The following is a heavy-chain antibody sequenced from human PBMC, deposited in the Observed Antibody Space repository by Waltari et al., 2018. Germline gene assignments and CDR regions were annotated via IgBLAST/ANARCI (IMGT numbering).Heavy chain of an antibody. CDR1: GCSISSGDYY. V-gene: IGHV4-30-4*08. D-gene: IGHD3-10*01. J-gene: IGHJ4*02. CDR2: IYYSGST. CDR3: ARGSPFQGVMSEWDHYYFDY. Sequence: QVQLQESGPGLVKPSQTLSLTCTVSGCSISSGDYYWSWIRQPPGKGLEWIGYIYYSGSTYYNPSLKSRVTISVDTSKNQFSLKLSSVTAADTAVYYCARGSPFQGVMSEWDHYYFDYWGQGTLVTVSS.